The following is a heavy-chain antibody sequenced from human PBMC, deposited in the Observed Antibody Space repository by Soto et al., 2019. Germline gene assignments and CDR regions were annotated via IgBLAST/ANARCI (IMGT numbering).Heavy chain of an antibody. CDR2: IYYSGST. D-gene: IGHD5-12*01. J-gene: IGHJ4*02. CDR1: GGSLSSYY. V-gene: IGHV4-59*01. Sequence: PSETLSLTCTVSGGSLSSYYWSWIRQPPGKGLEWIGYIYYSGSTNYNPSLKSRVTISVDTSKNQFSLKLSSVTAADTAVYYCAREERYSGYDIVDYWGQGTLVTVSS. CDR3: AREERYSGYDIVDY.